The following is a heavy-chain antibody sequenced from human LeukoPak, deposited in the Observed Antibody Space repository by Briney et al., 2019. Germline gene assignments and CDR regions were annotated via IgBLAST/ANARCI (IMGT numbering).Heavy chain of an antibody. CDR3: ARAPSAENYFPWYFDL. CDR1: GFTFSTSS. V-gene: IGHV3-21*01. D-gene: IGHD2/OR15-2a*01. CDR2: ITRSSTYI. Sequence: PGGSLRLSGTASGFTFSTSSVNWVPQAPGKGLEWVSSITRSSTYIYYADSMKGRFTISSDNAKNSLYLQMNSLRADDTAVYYCARAPSAENYFPWYFDLWGRGTLVTVSS. J-gene: IGHJ2*01.